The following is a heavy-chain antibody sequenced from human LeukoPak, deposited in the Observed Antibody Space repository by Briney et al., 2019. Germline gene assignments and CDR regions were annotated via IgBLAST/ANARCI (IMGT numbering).Heavy chain of an antibody. CDR1: GYSISDYY. J-gene: IGHJ4*02. Sequence: GASVKVSCKASGYSISDYYIHWVKQAPGKGLEWMGRIDPENSARVYAERFQGSLTITADTSGTTVYMTLSGLRAVDTAVYYCSTLRGTSDYWGQGTLVTVSS. D-gene: IGHD3-16*01. V-gene: IGHV1-69-2*01. CDR2: IDPENSAR. CDR3: STLRGTSDY.